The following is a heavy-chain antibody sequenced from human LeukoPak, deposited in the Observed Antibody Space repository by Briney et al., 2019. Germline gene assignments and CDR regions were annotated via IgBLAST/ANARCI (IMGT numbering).Heavy chain of an antibody. J-gene: IGHJ4*02. D-gene: IGHD3-16*01. Sequence: ASVKVSCKASGGTFSSYAISWVRQAPGQGLEWMGGIIPIFGTANYAQKFQGRVTITADESTSTAYMELSSLRSEDTAVYYCARAHLFGGTYYYEFDYWGQGTLVTVSS. CDR3: ARAHLFGGTYYYEFDY. CDR1: GGTFSSYA. CDR2: IIPIFGTA. V-gene: IGHV1-69*13.